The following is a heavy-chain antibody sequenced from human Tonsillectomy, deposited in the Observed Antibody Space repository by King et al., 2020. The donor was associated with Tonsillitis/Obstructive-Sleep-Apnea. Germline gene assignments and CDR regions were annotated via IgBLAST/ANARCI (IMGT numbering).Heavy chain of an antibody. Sequence: DVQLVESGGGVVQPGGSLRLSCAASGFTFDDYAMYWVRQAPGKGLEWVSLISGDGDNTYYADSVKGRFTISRDNSKNSLYLQMISLRTEDTALYYCARSSSWYPLQYWGQGTLVTVSS. CDR3: ARSSSWYPLQY. J-gene: IGHJ4*02. V-gene: IGHV3-43*02. D-gene: IGHD6-13*01. CDR2: ISGDGDNT. CDR1: GFTFDDYA.